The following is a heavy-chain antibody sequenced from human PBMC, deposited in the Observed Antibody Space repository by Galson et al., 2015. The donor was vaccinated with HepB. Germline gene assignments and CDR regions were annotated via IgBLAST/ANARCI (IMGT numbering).Heavy chain of an antibody. D-gene: IGHD1-26*01. CDR2: ISSSSSSI. J-gene: IGHJ4*02. Sequence: SLRLSCAASGFTFSSYSMNWVRQAPGKGLEWVSYISSSSSSIYYADSVKGRFTISRDNAKNSLYLQMNSLRAEDTAVYYCARDPTPRYSGSYHYYFDYWGQGTLVTVSS. V-gene: IGHV3-48*01. CDR1: GFTFSSYS. CDR3: ARDPTPRYSGSYHYYFDY.